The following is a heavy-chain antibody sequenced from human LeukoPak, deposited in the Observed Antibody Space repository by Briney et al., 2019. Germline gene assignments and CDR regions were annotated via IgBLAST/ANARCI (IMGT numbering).Heavy chain of an antibody. V-gene: IGHV1-46*01. CDR3: ARGGGPVVGATSFDY. Sequence: ASVKVSCKASGYTFTSYYMHWVRQAPGQGLEWMGIINPSGGSTSYAQKFQGRVTMTRDMSTSTVYMELSSLRSEDTAVYYCARGGGPVVGATSFDYWGQGTLVTVSS. D-gene: IGHD1-26*01. CDR1: GYTFTSYY. J-gene: IGHJ4*02. CDR2: INPSGGST.